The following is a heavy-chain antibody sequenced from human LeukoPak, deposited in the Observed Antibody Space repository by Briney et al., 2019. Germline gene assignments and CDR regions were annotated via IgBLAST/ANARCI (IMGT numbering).Heavy chain of an antibody. CDR2: INPHTGGT. D-gene: IGHD3-22*01. CDR1: GYTFTDNF. CDR3: ARDNTSGYYADY. J-gene: IGHJ4*02. V-gene: IGHV1-2*02. Sequence: ASVKVSCKASGYTFTDNFMQWVRQAPGRGLVWMGWINPHTGGTKYVERFQGRVTMTRDTSISTAYMEVRRLRSDDTAVYYCARDNTSGYYADYWGQGTLVTVSS.